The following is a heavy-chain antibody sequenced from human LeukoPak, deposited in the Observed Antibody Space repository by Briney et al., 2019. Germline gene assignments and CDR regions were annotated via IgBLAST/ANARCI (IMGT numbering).Heavy chain of an antibody. J-gene: IGHJ4*02. Sequence: PGGSLRLSCAASGFTFSTYAMSWVRQAPGKGLEWVSPVSTSGGSTYYADSVKGRFTISRDNSKNTQYLQMNSLRAEDTAIYYCLGYCSGGRCYSGGHWGQGTLVTVSS. V-gene: IGHV3-23*01. CDR3: LGYCSGGRCYSGGH. D-gene: IGHD2-15*01. CDR2: VSTSGGST. CDR1: GFTFSTYA.